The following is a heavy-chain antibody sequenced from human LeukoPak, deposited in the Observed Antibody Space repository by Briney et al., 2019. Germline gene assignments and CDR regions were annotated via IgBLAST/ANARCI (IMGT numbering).Heavy chain of an antibody. V-gene: IGHV1-69*01. CDR3: ARDQGYCSSTSCLYSSSSSKVAFDI. J-gene: IGHJ3*02. Sequence: SVKVSCKASGGTFSSYAISWVRQAPGQGLEWMGGIIPIFGTANYAQKFQGRVTITADESTSTAYMELSSLRSEDTAVYYCARDQGYCSSTSCLYSSSSSKVAFDIWGQGTTVTVSS. D-gene: IGHD2-2*01. CDR1: GGTFSSYA. CDR2: IIPIFGTA.